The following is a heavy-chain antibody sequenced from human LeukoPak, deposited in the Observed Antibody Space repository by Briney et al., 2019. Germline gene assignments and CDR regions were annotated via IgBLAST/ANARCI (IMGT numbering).Heavy chain of an antibody. CDR1: GFTFTNYL. CDR2: INDYGSST. J-gene: IGHJ4*02. D-gene: IGHD6-19*01. Sequence: GGSLRLSCAASGFTFTNYLMHWVRQAPGKGLVWVSRINDYGSSTTYADSVRGRFTISRDNAKNTLYLQMNSLRAEDTAVYYCARGPDGWYASHYWGQGTVVTVSS. CDR3: ARGPDGWYASHY. V-gene: IGHV3-74*01.